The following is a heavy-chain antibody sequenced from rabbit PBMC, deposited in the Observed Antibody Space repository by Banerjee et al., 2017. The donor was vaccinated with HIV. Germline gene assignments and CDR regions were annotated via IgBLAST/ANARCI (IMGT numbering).Heavy chain of an antibody. J-gene: IGHJ4*01. V-gene: IGHV1S47*01. Sequence: QEQLVESGGGLVQPGGSLKLSCKASGFDFSSYGASWVRQAPGKGLEWIGYIDPVFRSTYYASWVNGRFTISSHNAQNTLYLQLNSLTAADTATYFCARFFYSAYAGYGYGNLWGQGTLVT. CDR2: IDPVFRST. D-gene: IGHD6-1*01. CDR1: GFDFSSYG. CDR3: ARFFYSAYAGYGYGNL.